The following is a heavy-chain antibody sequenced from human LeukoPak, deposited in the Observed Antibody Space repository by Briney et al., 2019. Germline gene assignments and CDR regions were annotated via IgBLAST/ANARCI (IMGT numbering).Heavy chain of an antibody. CDR2: IYSCGST. CDR1: GFTVSSNY. CDR3: AKSPAFLGNILTGYYKWPTPFDY. D-gene: IGHD3-9*01. V-gene: IGHV3-66*01. J-gene: IGHJ4*02. Sequence: PGGSLRLSCAASGFTVSSNYMSWVRQAPGKGLEWVSVIYSCGSTYYADSVKGRFTISRDNSKNTLYLQMNSLRAEDTAVYYCAKSPAFLGNILTGYYKWPTPFDYWGQGTLVTVSS.